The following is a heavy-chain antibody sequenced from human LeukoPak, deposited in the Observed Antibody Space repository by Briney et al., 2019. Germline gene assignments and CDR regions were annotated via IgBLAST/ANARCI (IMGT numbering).Heavy chain of an antibody. V-gene: IGHV3-30*04. CDR2: ISYDGINQ. J-gene: IGHJ4*02. CDR1: GFTFSIYA. Sequence: GGSLRLSCATSGFTFSIYAMHWVRQAPGKGLEWVALISYDGINQYYADSVEGRFIISRDNSKNTLYLQLNSLRLEDTAVYYCTLTTFGVVYYFDYWGQGTLVTVSS. D-gene: IGHD1/OR15-1a*01. CDR3: TLTTFGVVYYFDY.